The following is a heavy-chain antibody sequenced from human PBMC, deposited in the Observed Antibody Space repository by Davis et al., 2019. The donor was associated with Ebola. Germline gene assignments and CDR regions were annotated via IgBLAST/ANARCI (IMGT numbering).Heavy chain of an antibody. CDR2: ISGSGGST. CDR3: ARDDLSSGWYGIDY. J-gene: IGHJ4*02. Sequence: PGGSLRLSCAASGFTFSNYAMSWVRQAPGKGLEWVSAISGSGGSTYYADSVKGRFTISRDNSKNTLYLQMNSLRGEDTAVYYCARDDLSSGWYGIDYWGQGTLVTVSS. CDR1: GFTFSNYA. V-gene: IGHV3-23*01. D-gene: IGHD6-19*01.